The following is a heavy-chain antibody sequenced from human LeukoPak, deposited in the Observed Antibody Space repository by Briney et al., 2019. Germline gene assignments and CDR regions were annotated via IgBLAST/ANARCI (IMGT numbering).Heavy chain of an antibody. CDR2: IIPIFGTA. Sequence: SVKVSCKASGGTFSSYAISWVRQAPGQGLEWMGGIIPIFGTANYAQKFQGRVTITADKSTSTAYMELSSLRSEDTAVYYCARDNWDYGDYAGTLWYYYYYMDVWGKGTTVTISS. CDR3: ARDNWDYGDYAGTLWYYYYYMDV. J-gene: IGHJ6*03. CDR1: GGTFSSYA. D-gene: IGHD4-17*01. V-gene: IGHV1-69*06.